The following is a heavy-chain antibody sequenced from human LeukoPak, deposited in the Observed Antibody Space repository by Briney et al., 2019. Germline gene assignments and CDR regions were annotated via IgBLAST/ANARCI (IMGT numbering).Heavy chain of an antibody. Sequence: ASVKVSCKASGYTFTDSYMHWVRRAPGQGLEWMGWINPHSGDTNDAQKFQGRVTMTRDTSIRTAFMELSRLRSDDTAVYYCARHPGAGPDAFDIWGQGTMVTVSS. CDR2: INPHSGDT. CDR1: GYTFTDSY. D-gene: IGHD7-27*01. CDR3: ARHPGAGPDAFDI. J-gene: IGHJ3*02. V-gene: IGHV1-2*02.